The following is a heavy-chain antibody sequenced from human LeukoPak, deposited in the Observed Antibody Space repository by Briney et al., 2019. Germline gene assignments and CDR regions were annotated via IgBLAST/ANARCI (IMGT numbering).Heavy chain of an antibody. CDR2: MYTSGAR. D-gene: IGHD3-10*01. CDR1: GGSISGSSYY. J-gene: IGHJ3*01. CDR3: AKDDPTTVGEAFDV. V-gene: IGHV4-61*02. Sequence: SQTLSLTCRVSGGSISGSSYYCNWIRQPAGKGLEWIGRMYTSGARNYSPSLKSRVTMSVDTSKNEFSLKLNSVTAADTAVYYCAKDDPTTVGEAFDVWGRGTMVTVSS.